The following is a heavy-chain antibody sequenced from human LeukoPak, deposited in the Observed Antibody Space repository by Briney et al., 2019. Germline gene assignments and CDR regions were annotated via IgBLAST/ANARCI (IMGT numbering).Heavy chain of an antibody. J-gene: IGHJ3*02. CDR3: ARDTLYYYDSSNAFDI. Sequence: SETLSLTCTVSGGSISSSSYNWGWIRQPPGRGLEWIGSVYYSGSTYYNPSLKSRVTMSVDTSKNQFSLKLSSVTAADTAVYYCARDTLYYYDSSNAFDIWGQGTMVTVSS. CDR2: VYYSGST. CDR1: GGSISSSSYN. D-gene: IGHD3-22*01. V-gene: IGHV4-39*02.